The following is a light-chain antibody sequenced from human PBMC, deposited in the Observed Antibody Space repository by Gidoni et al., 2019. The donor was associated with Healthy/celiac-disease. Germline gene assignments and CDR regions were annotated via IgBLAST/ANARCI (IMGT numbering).Light chain of an antibody. V-gene: IGKV1-33*01. J-gene: IGKJ4*02. CDR3: QQYDNLPALT. CDR2: DAS. Sequence: DIQMTQSPSSMSASEGDRVTITCQASQDISNYLNWYQQKPGKAPKLLIYDASNLETGVPSRFSGSGSGTDFTFTISSLQPEDIATYYWQQYDNLPALTFGGGTKVEIK. CDR1: QDISNY.